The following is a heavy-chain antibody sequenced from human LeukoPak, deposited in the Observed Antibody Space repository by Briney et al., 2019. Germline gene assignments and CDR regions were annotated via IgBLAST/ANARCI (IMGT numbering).Heavy chain of an antibody. D-gene: IGHD3-3*01. CDR3: ASHQYYDLPGGAFDI. V-gene: IGHV4-34*01. J-gene: IGHJ3*02. Sequence: PSETLSLTCSVYSGSFSGYYWSWIRQPPGKGLEWTGSVYYTGTTYYNPSLKSRVTMSVDTTKNQFSLKLSSVSAADTAVYYCASHQYYDLPGGAFDIWGQGTMVTVSS. CDR2: VYYTGTT. CDR1: SGSFSGYY.